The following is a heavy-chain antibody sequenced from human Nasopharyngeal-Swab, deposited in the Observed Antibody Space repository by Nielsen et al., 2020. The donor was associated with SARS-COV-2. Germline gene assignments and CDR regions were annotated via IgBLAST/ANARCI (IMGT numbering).Heavy chain of an antibody. D-gene: IGHD6-19*01. CDR2: IRSKANSYAT. V-gene: IGHV3-73*01. CDR1: GFTFSGSA. J-gene: IGHJ4*02. Sequence: GESLKISCAACGFTFSGSAMHWVRQASGKGLEWVGRIRSKANSYATAYAASVKGRFTISRDNSKNTLYLQMNSLRAEDTAVYYCAKGDSSGWYTITGFDYWGQGTLVTVSS. CDR3: AKGDSSGWYTITGFDY.